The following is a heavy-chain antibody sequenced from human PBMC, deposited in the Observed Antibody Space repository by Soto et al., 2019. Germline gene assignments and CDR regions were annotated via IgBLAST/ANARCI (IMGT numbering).Heavy chain of an antibody. CDR1: GGSISSYY. J-gene: IGHJ6*03. CDR2: IYYSGST. Sequence: QVQLQESGPGLVKPSETLSLTCTVSGGSISSYYRSWIRQPPGKGLEWIGYIYYSGSTNYNPSLKSRVTISVDTSKNQFSLKLSSVTAADTAVYYCARTNSGYDFYYYYYMDVWGKGTTVTVSS. CDR3: ARTNSGYDFYYYYYMDV. V-gene: IGHV4-59*01. D-gene: IGHD5-12*01.